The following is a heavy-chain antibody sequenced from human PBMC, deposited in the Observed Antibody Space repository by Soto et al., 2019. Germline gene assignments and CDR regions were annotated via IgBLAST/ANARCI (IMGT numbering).Heavy chain of an antibody. CDR2: INWNGGST. CDR1: GFTFDDYG. J-gene: IGHJ4*02. V-gene: IGHV3-20*01. Sequence: GGSLRLSCAASGFTFDDYGMSWVRQAPGKGLEWVSGINWNGGSTGYADSVKGRFTISRDNAKNSLYLQMNSLRAEDTALYHCARVRPYSSGWYGLVDYWGQGTLVTVSS. D-gene: IGHD6-19*01. CDR3: ARVRPYSSGWYGLVDY.